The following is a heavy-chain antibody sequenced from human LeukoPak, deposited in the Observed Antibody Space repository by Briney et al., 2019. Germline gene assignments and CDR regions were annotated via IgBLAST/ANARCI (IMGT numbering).Heavy chain of an antibody. CDR1: GGSISSSTYY. D-gene: IGHD6-6*01. J-gene: IGHJ4*02. CDR3: ARQSRGSSSSRDYFDY. Sequence: SETLSLTCTVSGGSISSSTYYWGWIRQPPGKGLEWIGSIYYSGSTYYNPSPKSRVTISVDTSKNHFSLNLSSVTAADTAVYYCARQSRGSSSSRDYFDYWGQGTLVTVSS. CDR2: IYYSGST. V-gene: IGHV4-39*01.